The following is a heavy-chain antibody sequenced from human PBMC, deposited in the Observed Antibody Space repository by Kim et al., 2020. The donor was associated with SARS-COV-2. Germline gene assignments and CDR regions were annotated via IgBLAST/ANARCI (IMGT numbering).Heavy chain of an antibody. CDR3: VKEHVSCCHFFEN. J-gene: IGHJ4*02. V-gene: IGHV3-48*03. D-gene: IGHD3-10*01. CDR1: GFSLWSYG. CDR2: MSGNGNDI. Sequence: GGSLRLSCAASGFSLWSYGVDWVRQAPGKGLEWVSYMSGNGNDIYYADSVKGRFTISRDTSKNALYLQMNSLRVDDTAVYYCVKEHVSCCHFFENWGQGSRVTVAS.